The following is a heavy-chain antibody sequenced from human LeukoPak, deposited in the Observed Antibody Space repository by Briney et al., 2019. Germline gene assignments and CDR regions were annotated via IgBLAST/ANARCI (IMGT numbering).Heavy chain of an antibody. CDR2: ITGSGGNT. J-gene: IGHJ4*02. D-gene: IGHD3-9*01. CDR3: AKWGDYDVLTGYYVSDY. V-gene: IGHV3-23*01. CDR1: GFTVSSNY. Sequence: GRSLRLSCAASGFTVSSNYMTWVRQAAGKGLEWVSAITGSGGNTYYADSVEGRLTISRDNSKNTVFLQMNSLRAEDTVVYYCAKWGDYDVLTGYYVSDYWGQGTLVTVSS.